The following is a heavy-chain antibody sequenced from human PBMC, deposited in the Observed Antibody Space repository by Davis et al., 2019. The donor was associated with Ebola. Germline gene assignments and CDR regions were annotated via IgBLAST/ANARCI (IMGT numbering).Heavy chain of an antibody. Sequence: PGGSLRLSCAASGFTFSSYAMSWVRQAPGKGLEWVSAISGSGGSTYYADSVKGRFTISRDNSKNTLYLQMNSLRAEDTAVYYCAKAGPLSTSVVIAISDYWGQGTLVTASS. D-gene: IGHD2-21*01. V-gene: IGHV3-23*01. CDR1: GFTFSSYA. CDR3: AKAGPLSTSVVIAISDY. J-gene: IGHJ4*02. CDR2: ISGSGGST.